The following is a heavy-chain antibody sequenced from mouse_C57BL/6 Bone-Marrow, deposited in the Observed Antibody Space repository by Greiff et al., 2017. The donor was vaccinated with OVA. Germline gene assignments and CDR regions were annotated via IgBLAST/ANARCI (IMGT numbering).Heavy chain of an antibody. V-gene: IGHV1-72*01. Sequence: QVQLQQSGAELVQPGASVKLSCKASGYTFTSYWMHWVKQRPGRGLEWIGRIDPNSGGTKFNEKFKSKATLTVDKPSSTAYRQLSSLPSEDSAVYYCATEAGSYYAMDDWGQGTSGTVSS. CDR1: GYTFTSYW. J-gene: IGHJ4*01. CDR3: ATEAGSYYAMDD. CDR2: IDPNSGGT.